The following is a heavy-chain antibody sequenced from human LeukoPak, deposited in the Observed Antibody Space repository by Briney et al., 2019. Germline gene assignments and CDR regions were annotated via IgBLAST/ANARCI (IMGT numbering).Heavy chain of an antibody. V-gene: IGHV1-46*01. Sequence: ASVKVSCKASGYTFTSYGISWVRQAPGQGLEWMGIINPSGGSTSYAQKFQGRVTMTRDTSTSTVYMELSSLRSEDTAVYYCARGNGIVGVPGHFDYWGQGTLVTVSS. CDR2: INPSGGST. D-gene: IGHD1-26*01. J-gene: IGHJ4*02. CDR3: ARGNGIVGVPGHFDY. CDR1: GYTFTSYG.